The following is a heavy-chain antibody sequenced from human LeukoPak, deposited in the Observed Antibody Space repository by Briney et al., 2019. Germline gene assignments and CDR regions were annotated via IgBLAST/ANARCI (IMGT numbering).Heavy chain of an antibody. CDR3: ARTYSRSY. V-gene: IGHV4-59*07. CDR1: GRTISSYY. D-gene: IGHD1-26*01. CDR2: VYYSGSA. J-gene: IGHJ4*03. Sequence: SDTLSLTRTVSGRTISSYYWRWIRQPPRRGLGWMGYVYYSGSANYKPSLKSRVTISVDTSRKQFFLKLSAVTAAATAVYYFARTYSRSY.